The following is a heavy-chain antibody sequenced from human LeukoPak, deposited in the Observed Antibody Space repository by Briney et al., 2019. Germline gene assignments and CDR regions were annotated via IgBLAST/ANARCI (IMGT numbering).Heavy chain of an antibody. J-gene: IGHJ3*02. D-gene: IGHD3-16*01. Sequence: PSETLSLTCAVYGGSFSGYYWSWIRQPPGKGLEWIGEINHSGSTNYNPSLKSRVTISVDTSKNQFSLKLSSVTAADTAVYYCARMITATYAFDIRGQGTMVTVSS. CDR1: GGSFSGYY. CDR2: INHSGST. CDR3: ARMITATYAFDI. V-gene: IGHV4-34*01.